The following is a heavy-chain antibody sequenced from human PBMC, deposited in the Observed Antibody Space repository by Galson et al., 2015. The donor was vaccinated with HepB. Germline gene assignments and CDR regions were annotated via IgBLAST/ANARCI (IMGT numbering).Heavy chain of an antibody. CDR2: ISGSGGST. CDR1: GFTFSSYA. D-gene: IGHD3-3*01. V-gene: IGHV3-23*01. J-gene: IGHJ4*02. CDR3: AKIPHYDFWSGYYTGFDY. Sequence: SLRLSCAASGFTFSSYAMSWVRQAPGKGLEWVSAISGSGGSTYYADSVKGRFTISRDNSKNTLYLQMNSLRAEDTAVYYCAKIPHYDFWSGYYTGFDYWGQGTLVTVSS.